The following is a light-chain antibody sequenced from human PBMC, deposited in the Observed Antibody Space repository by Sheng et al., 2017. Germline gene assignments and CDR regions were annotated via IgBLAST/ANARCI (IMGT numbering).Light chain of an antibody. V-gene: IGKV1-39*01. Sequence: DIQMTQSPSSLSASVRDRVTITCRASQSISSYLNWYQQKPGKAPKLLIYAASSLQSGVPSRFSGSGSGTDFTLTISSLQPEDFATYYCQQSYSTLSIGQGTRLEI. J-gene: IGKJ5*01. CDR3: QQSYSTLS. CDR2: AAS. CDR1: QSISSY.